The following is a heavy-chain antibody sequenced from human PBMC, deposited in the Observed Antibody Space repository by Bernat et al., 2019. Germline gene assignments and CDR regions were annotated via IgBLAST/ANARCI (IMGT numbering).Heavy chain of an antibody. CDR1: GFTFSSYG. Sequence: QVQLVESGGGVVQPGRSLRLSCAASGFTFSSYGMHWVRQAPGKGLEWVAVIWYDGSNKYYADSVKGRFTISRDNSKNTLYLQMNSLRAEDTAVYYCAKVNSGYDFFSFDYWGQGTLVTVSS. J-gene: IGHJ4*02. V-gene: IGHV3-33*06. CDR2: IWYDGSNK. D-gene: IGHD5-12*01. CDR3: AKVNSGYDFFSFDY.